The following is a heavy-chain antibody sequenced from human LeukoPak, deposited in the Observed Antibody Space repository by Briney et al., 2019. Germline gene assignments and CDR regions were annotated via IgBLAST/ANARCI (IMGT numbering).Heavy chain of an antibody. D-gene: IGHD5-18*01. J-gene: IGHJ4*02. V-gene: IGHV6-1*01. CDR3: ARDAGAPGGYSYGYGFDY. CDR2: TYYRSKWYN. Sequence: SQTLSLTCAISGDSVSSNSAAWNWIRQSPSRDLEWLGRTYYRSKWYNHYAVSVKSRITINPDTSKNQFSLQLNSVTPEDTAVYYCARDAGAPGGYSYGYGFDYWGQGTLVTVSS. CDR1: GDSVSSNSAA.